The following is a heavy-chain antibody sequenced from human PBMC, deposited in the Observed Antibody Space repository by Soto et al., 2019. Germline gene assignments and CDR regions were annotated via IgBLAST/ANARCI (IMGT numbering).Heavy chain of an antibody. CDR3: ARRYGSCFDY. V-gene: IGHV4-59*08. D-gene: IGHD5-18*01. Sequence: SETLSLTCTVSGGSISGYYWSWIRQPPGKGLEWIGNMYNTGSTVYNPSFKSRVTISVDTSKNQFSLKLSSVTAADTAVYYCARRYGSCFDYWGQGTLVTVSS. CDR1: GGSISGYY. CDR2: MYNTGST. J-gene: IGHJ4*02.